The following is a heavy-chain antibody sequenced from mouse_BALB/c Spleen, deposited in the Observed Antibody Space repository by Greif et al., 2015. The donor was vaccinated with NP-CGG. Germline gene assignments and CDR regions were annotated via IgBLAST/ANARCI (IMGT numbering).Heavy chain of an antibody. V-gene: IGHV1-84*02. D-gene: IGHD4-1*01. Sequence: QVQLQQSGPELVKPGASVKISCKASGYTFTDYYINWVKQKPGQGPEWIGWIYPGSGNTKYNEKFKGKATLTVDTSSSTAYTQLSSLTSEDTDVYFCARRTGTEAMDYWGQGTSVTVSS. J-gene: IGHJ4*01. CDR3: ARRTGTEAMDY. CDR2: IYPGSGNT. CDR1: GYTFTDYY.